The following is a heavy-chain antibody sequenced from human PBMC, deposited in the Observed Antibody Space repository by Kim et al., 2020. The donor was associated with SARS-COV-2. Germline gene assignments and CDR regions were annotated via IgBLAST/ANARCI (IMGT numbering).Heavy chain of an antibody. CDR1: GFTFTDSS. J-gene: IGHJ4*02. CDR2: VRSKSKSYAT. V-gene: IGHV3-73*01. CDR3: VSFASDY. Sequence: GGSLKLSCAASGFTFTDSSIHRVRQASGKGLEWVGSVRSKSKSYATGYAASVKGSFTISRDDSKNTAYLQMNSLKTEDTAVYYCVSFASDYWGQGTVVTVSS.